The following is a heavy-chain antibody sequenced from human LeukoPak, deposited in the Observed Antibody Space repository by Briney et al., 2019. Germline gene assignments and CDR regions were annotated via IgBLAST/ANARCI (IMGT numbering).Heavy chain of an antibody. CDR3: AKAGPYYSDS. CDR1: GFTFSSYA. J-gene: IGHJ4*02. Sequence: GGSLRLSCAASGFTFSSYAMSWVRQAPGKGLEWVSAISGSGVLTFYADSVRGRFTISRDNSKNTLFLQMNSLTAEDTAVYYCAKAGPYYSDSWGQGTLVTVSS. V-gene: IGHV3-23*01. CDR2: ISGSGVLT.